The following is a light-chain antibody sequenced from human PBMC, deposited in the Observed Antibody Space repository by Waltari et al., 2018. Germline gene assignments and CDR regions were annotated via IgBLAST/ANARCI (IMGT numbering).Light chain of an antibody. CDR1: STDFGANNF. CDR2: DIK. V-gene: IGLV2-11*01. Sequence: QSALTQPRPVSGSPGQSVTISCTGTSTDFGANNFVSWYQHHPDKPPKPIIYDIKKRPSGVPDRFSGSKSGNTASLTISGLQAEDEADYYCCSCVGRNIYWVFGGGTKLTVL. CDR3: CSCVGRNIYWV. J-gene: IGLJ3*02.